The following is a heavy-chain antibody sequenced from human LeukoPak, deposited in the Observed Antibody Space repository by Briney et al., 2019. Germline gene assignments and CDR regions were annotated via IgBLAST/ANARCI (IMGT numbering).Heavy chain of an antibody. V-gene: IGHV1-2*04. CDR3: ARADILTGPLDY. Sequence: ASVKVSCEASGYTFTGYYMHWVRQAPGQGLEWMGWINPNSGGTNYAQKFQGWVTMTRDTSISTAYMELSRLRSDDTAVYYCARADILTGPLDYWGQGTLVTVSS. CDR1: GYTFTGYY. J-gene: IGHJ4*02. D-gene: IGHD3-9*01. CDR2: INPNSGGT.